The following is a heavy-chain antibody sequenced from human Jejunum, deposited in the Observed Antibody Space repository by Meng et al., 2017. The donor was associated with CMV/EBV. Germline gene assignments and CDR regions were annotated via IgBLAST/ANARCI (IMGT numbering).Heavy chain of an antibody. J-gene: IGHJ1*01. V-gene: IGHV4-39*07. CDR1: GGSINTGDHY. D-gene: IGHD7-27*01. CDR2: GTVYYGGST. Sequence: PGGSINTGDHYWAWIRQPPGKGLEWIGTGTVYYGGSTYYNPSLKSRVTISLDTSKNHFSLTLTSVTAADTAIYYCARDDLFWGKPDQWGQGTLVTVSS. CDR3: ARDDLFWGKPDQ.